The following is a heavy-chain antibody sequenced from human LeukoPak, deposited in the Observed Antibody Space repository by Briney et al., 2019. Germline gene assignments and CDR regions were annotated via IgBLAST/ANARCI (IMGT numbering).Heavy chain of an antibody. J-gene: IGHJ4*02. CDR3: ARAEVSSGWYGYFDY. D-gene: IGHD6-19*01. Sequence: GGSLRLSCAASGFTVSSNYMSWVRQAPGKGLEWVSVIYSGGSTYYADSVKGRFTISRDNSKNTLYLQMNSLRAEDTAVYYCARAEVSSGWYGYFDYWGQGTLVTVSS. CDR2: IYSGGST. V-gene: IGHV3-53*01. CDR1: GFTVSSNY.